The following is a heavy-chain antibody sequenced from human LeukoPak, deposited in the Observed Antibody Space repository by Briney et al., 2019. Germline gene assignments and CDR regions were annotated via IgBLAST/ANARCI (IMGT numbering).Heavy chain of an antibody. CDR3: ANGLATVTTPAGVF. V-gene: IGHV3-30*02. CDR2: IRYDGTNK. J-gene: IGHJ4*02. Sequence: PGGSLRLSCAASGFSFSTYGMHWVRQAPGKGLEWVAFIRYDGTNKFYVDSVKGRFTISRDNSKNTLYLHLNSLRAEDTAMYYCANGLATVTTPAGVFWGQGTLVTVSS. CDR1: GFSFSTYG. D-gene: IGHD4-17*01.